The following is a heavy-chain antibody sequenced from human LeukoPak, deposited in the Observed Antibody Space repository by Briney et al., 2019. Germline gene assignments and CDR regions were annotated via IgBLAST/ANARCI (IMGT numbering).Heavy chain of an antibody. CDR2: ISAYNGNT. CDR3: ARELDNWNDPLDYYGMDV. Sequence: GASVKVSCKASGYTFTSYGISWVRQAPGQGLEWMGWISAYNGNTNCAQKLQGRVTMTTDTSTSTAYMELRSLRSDDTAVYYCARELDNWNDPLDYYGMDVWGQGTTVTVSS. D-gene: IGHD1-1*01. V-gene: IGHV1-18*01. J-gene: IGHJ6*02. CDR1: GYTFTSYG.